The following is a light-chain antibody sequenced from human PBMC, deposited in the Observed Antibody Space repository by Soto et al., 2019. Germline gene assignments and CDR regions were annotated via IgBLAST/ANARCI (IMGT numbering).Light chain of an antibody. CDR3: QQSYSTPPWT. V-gene: IGKV1-39*01. CDR2: AAS. CDR1: QSVSIY. J-gene: IGKJ1*01. Sequence: DVQMTQSPSSLSAPVGDRVTITCRASQSVSIYLNWYQQKPGKAPNLLISAASSLQNGVPSRFRGSGSGTDFTLTISGLQREDFATYYCQQSYSTPPWTFGQGTKVDIK.